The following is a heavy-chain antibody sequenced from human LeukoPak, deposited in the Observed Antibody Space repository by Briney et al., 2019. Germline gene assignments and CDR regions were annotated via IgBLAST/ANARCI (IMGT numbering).Heavy chain of an antibody. Sequence: ASVKVSCKASGYTFTGYYMHWVRQAPGQGLEWMGWINPDNGGTNYAQKFQGSVTMTRDTSISTAYMELSRLRFDDTAVYYCAKDSGSSNAFDYWGQGTLVTVSS. V-gene: IGHV1-2*02. CDR2: INPDNGGT. CDR1: GYTFTGYY. CDR3: AKDSGSSNAFDY. D-gene: IGHD1-26*01. J-gene: IGHJ4*02.